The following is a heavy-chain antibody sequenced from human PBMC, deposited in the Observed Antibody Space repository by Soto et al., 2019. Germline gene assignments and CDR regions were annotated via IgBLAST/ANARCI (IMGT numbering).Heavy chain of an antibody. CDR3: ARSGLLSYWYFDF. CDR2: IYYSGST. J-gene: IGHJ2*01. Sequence: QVQLQESGPGLVKPSQTLSLTCTVSGASVNSGGYYLNWIRQHPGKGLEWIGYIYYSGSTYYNPSLKSRLTISMVTSKNQFSLKLTSVTAADTAVYYCARSGLLSYWYFDFWGRGTLVSVSS. CDR1: GASVNSGGYY. V-gene: IGHV4-31*03. D-gene: IGHD6-25*01.